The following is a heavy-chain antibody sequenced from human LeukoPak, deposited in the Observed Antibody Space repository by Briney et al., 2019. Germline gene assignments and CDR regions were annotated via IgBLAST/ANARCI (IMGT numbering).Heavy chain of an antibody. CDR1: GFTFSSYA. CDR3: AKDSPQIRSPQYYMDV. Sequence: GGSLRLSCAASGFTFSSYAMSWVRQAPGKGLEWVSAISGSGGSTYYADSVKGRFTISRDNSKNTLYLQMNSLRAEDTAVYYCAKDSPQIRSPQYYMDVWGKGTTVTVSS. CDR2: ISGSGGST. J-gene: IGHJ6*03. V-gene: IGHV3-23*01. D-gene: IGHD3-3*01.